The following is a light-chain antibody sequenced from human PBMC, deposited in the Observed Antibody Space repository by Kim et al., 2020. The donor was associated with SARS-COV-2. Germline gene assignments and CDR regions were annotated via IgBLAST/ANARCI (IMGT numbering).Light chain of an antibody. CDR1: QGISNY. J-gene: IGKJ1*01. Sequence: SASVGDRVTITCRASQGISNYVAWYQQKPGKVPKLLIYAASTLQSGVPSRFSGSGSGTDFTLTISVLQPEDVATYYCQKYDSARTFGRGTKVDIK. V-gene: IGKV1-27*01. CDR3: QKYDSART. CDR2: AAS.